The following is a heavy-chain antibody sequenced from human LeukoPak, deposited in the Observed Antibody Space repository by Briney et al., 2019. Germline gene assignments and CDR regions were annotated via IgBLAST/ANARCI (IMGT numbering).Heavy chain of an antibody. Sequence: ASVKVSFKASGYTFTGNYMHWVRQAPGQGLEWMGWINPNSGGTNYAQKFQGRVTMTRDTSISTAYMELSRLRSDDTAVYYCARDFSIGSVSYYRNFDYWGEGTLVTVSS. CDR2: INPNSGGT. D-gene: IGHD3-10*01. CDR1: GYTFTGNY. J-gene: IGHJ4*02. CDR3: ARDFSIGSVSYYRNFDY. V-gene: IGHV1-2*02.